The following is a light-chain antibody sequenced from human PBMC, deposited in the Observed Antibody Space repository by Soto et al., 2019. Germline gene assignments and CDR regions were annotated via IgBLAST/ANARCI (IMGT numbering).Light chain of an antibody. CDR2: GAS. J-gene: IGKJ4*01. CDR3: QQYHNWPLT. CDR1: QSVSSS. Sequence: EILMTQSPATLSVSPGERAALSCRASQSVSSSLAWYQQKPGQAPRLLIYGASTRATGIPASCSGSGYGTEFTLTISSLQSEDFAVYYCQQYHNWPLTFGEGTKVEIK. V-gene: IGKV3-15*01.